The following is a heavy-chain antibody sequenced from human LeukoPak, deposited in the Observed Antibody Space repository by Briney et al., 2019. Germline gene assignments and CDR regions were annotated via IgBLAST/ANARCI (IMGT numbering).Heavy chain of an antibody. CDR1: GLSLNNYA. Sequence: GGSLRLSCTASGLSLNNYAMSWVRQVPGKGLEWVSASSSSDDGKWYAESVRGRFTISRDTSKNTVYLQMNSLRAEDTAVYYCARVHYGSGSYSWFDPWGQGTLVTVSS. D-gene: IGHD3-10*01. CDR2: SSSSDDGK. J-gene: IGHJ5*02. CDR3: ARVHYGSGSYSWFDP. V-gene: IGHV3-23*01.